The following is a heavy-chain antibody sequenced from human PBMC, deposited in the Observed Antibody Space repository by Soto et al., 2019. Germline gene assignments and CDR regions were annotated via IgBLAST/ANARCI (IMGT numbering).Heavy chain of an antibody. D-gene: IGHD6-13*01. V-gene: IGHV3-23*01. J-gene: IGHJ5*02. Sequence: GGSLRLSCPASGFTFSSNAMSWVRQAPGKGLEGFSAISGSGGSTYYADSVKGRFTISRDNSKNTLYLQMNSLRAEDTAVYYCAKDKFSSSSWYRPRRDNWFDPWGQGTLVTVSS. CDR2: ISGSGGST. CDR3: AKDKFSSSSWYRPRRDNWFDP. CDR1: GFTFSSNA.